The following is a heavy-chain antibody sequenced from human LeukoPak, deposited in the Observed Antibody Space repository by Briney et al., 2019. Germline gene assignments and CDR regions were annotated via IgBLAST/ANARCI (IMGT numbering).Heavy chain of an antibody. Sequence: KPGASVKVSCKASGYTLTDYYMHWVRQAPGQGLEWMGRINPNSGGTNYAQKFQGRVTMTRDTPISTVYMELSRLRSDDTAVYYCARVGYYESSGYYEYWGQGTLVTVSS. J-gene: IGHJ4*02. CDR1: GYTLTDYY. D-gene: IGHD3-22*01. V-gene: IGHV1-2*06. CDR3: ARVGYYESSGYYEY. CDR2: INPNSGGT.